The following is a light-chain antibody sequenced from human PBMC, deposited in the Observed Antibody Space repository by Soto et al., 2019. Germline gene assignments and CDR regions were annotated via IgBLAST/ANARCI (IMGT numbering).Light chain of an antibody. J-gene: IGKJ3*01. CDR1: QTVIRY. Sequence: IQMTQFPSSLSASVGDRVTITCRAGQTVIRYLNWYQQKPGRAPNLLIYAVSNLQSGVPSRFGGSGSGTEFTLTISDLQPVDFATYYCQQSYSTLFSFGPGTKMEIK. CDR2: AVS. V-gene: IGKV1-39*01. CDR3: QQSYSTLFS.